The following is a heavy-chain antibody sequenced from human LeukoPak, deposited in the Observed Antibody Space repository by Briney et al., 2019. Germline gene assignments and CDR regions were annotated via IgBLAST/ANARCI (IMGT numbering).Heavy chain of an antibody. CDR3: ARFAVHRRIAVDGQFGLDY. Sequence: ASVKVSCKASGYTFTSYDINWVRQATGQGLEWMGWMSPDSGYTGYAQTSQGRVTLTRNTSVSTAFMELSSLRSEDTAVYYCARFAVHRRIAVDGQFGLDYWGQGTLVTVSS. CDR2: MSPDSGYT. CDR1: GYTFTSYD. D-gene: IGHD6-19*01. J-gene: IGHJ4*02. V-gene: IGHV1-8*01.